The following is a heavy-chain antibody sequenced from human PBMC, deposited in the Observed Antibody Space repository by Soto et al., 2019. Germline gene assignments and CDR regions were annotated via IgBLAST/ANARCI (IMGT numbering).Heavy chain of an antibody. CDR2: IYYSGST. Sequence: SETLSLTCTVSGGSVSSGSYYWSWIRQPPGKGLEWIGYIYYSGSTNYNPSLKSRVTISVDTSKNQFSLKLSSVTAADTAVYYCARDLRDAGLRAIDYWGQGTLVTVSS. J-gene: IGHJ4*02. D-gene: IGHD4-17*01. CDR3: ARDLRDAGLRAIDY. V-gene: IGHV4-61*01. CDR1: GGSVSSGSYY.